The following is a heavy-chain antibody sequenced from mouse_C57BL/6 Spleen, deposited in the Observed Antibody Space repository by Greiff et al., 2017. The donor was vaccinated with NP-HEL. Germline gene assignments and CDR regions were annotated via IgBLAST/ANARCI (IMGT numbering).Heavy chain of an antibody. Sequence: VQVVESGPGLVAPSQSLSITCTVSGFSLTSYAISWVRQPPGKGLEWLGVIWPGGGTNYNSALKSRLSISKDNSKRQVFLKMNSLQTDDTARYYCTSYDYGGYFDYWGQGTTLTVSS. J-gene: IGHJ2*01. CDR1: GFSLTSYA. CDR2: IWPGGGT. CDR3: TSYDYGGYFDY. D-gene: IGHD2-4*01. V-gene: IGHV2-9-1*01.